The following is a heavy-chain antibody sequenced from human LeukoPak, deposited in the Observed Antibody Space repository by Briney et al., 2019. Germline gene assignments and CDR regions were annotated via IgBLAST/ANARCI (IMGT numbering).Heavy chain of an antibody. J-gene: IGHJ4*02. CDR3: ARDSTTVTTPNYFDY. V-gene: IGHV3-11*04. CDR2: ISSSGSTI. Sequence: GGSLRLSCAASGFTFSDYYMSWIRQAPGKGLEWVSYISSSGSTIYYADSVKGRFTISRDNAKNSLYLQMNSLRAEDTAVYYCARDSTTVTTPNYFDYWGQGTLVTVSS. D-gene: IGHD4-11*01. CDR1: GFTFSDYY.